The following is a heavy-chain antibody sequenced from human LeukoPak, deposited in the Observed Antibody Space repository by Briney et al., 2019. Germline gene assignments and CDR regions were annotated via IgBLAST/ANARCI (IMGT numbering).Heavy chain of an antibody. CDR3: ARPLRPCGGSCYLDPSSYYFDY. CDR2: IIPILGIA. D-gene: IGHD2-15*01. V-gene: IGHV1-69*04. Sequence: SVKVSCKASGGTFSSYAISWVRQAPGQGLEWMGRIIPILGIANYAQKFQGRVTITADKSTSTAYMELSSLRSEDTAVYYCARPLRPCGGSCYLDPSSYYFDYWGQGTLVTVSS. J-gene: IGHJ4*02. CDR1: GGTFSSYA.